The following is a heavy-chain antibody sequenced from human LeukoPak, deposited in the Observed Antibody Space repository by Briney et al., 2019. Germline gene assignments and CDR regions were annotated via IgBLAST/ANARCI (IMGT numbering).Heavy chain of an antibody. CDR3: AKVPYSDYGSGRPPFMDV. D-gene: IGHD3-10*01. CDR1: GFTFSNYA. J-gene: IGHJ6*02. CDR2: INYSGGSI. V-gene: IGHV3-23*01. Sequence: GGSLRLSCAASGFTFSNYAMTWVRPAPGKGLEWVSTINYSGGSIYYADSVKGRFTISSDKSNNTLYMQMNTLRAEDTAIYYCAKVPYSDYGSGRPPFMDVWGQGTTVAVS.